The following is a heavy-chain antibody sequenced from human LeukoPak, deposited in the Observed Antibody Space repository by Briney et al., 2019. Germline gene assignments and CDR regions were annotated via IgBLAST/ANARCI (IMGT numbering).Heavy chain of an antibody. CDR2: IIPIFGTA. CDR1: GGTFSSYA. CDR3: ARETGIFDYFDY. J-gene: IGHJ4*02. Sequence: SVKVSCKASGGTFSSYAISWVRQAPGQGLEWMGRIIPIFGTASYAQKFQGRVTITTDESTSTAYMELSSLRSEDTAVYYCARETGIFDYFDYWGQGTLVTVSS. V-gene: IGHV1-69*05. D-gene: IGHD3-3*01.